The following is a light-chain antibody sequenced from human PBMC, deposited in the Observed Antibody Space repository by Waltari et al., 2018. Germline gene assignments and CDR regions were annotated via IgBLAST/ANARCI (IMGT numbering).Light chain of an antibody. CDR1: QSISRF. CDR3: QKYVNLPAT. CDR2: DAS. V-gene: IGKV3-20*01. Sequence: EIMLTQSPGTLSLSPGERATLSCRASQSISRFLAWYQQKPGQAPRLLIYDASTRATGIPDRFSGSGSGTDFRLTISRLEPEDTAVYYCQKYVNLPATFGQGTKVEIK. J-gene: IGKJ1*01.